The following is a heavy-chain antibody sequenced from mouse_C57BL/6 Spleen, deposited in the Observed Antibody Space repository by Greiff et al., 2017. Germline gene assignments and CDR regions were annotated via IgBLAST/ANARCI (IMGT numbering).Heavy chain of an antibody. CDR2: SRNKANNHAT. V-gene: IGHV6-6*01. D-gene: IGHD1-1*01. CDR1: GFTFSDAW. Sequence: EVKVEESGGGLVQPGGSMKLSCAASGFTFSDAWMDWVRQSPEKGLEWVAESRNKANNHATYYAESVKGRFTISRVDSKSSVYLQMNRLRAEDTGIYYCTFYGSSDFDVWGTGTTVTVSS. J-gene: IGHJ1*03. CDR3: TFYGSSDFDV.